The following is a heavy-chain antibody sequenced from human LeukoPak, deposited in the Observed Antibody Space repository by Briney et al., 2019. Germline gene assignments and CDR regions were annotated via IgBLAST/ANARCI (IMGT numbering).Heavy chain of an antibody. V-gene: IGHV1-69*04. CDR2: IIHMLGIA. CDR3: ARDKRKGVTRGYFDY. J-gene: IGHJ4*02. CDR1: GRTFSSYA. Sequence: SVKVSCKASGRTFSSYAIMGFRQAPGQGLEARCKIIHMLGIANYAQKFQGRVTITADKSTSTAYMKLSSLRSEDTAVYYCARDKRKGVTRGYFDYWGQGTLVTVSS. D-gene: IGHD2-8*01.